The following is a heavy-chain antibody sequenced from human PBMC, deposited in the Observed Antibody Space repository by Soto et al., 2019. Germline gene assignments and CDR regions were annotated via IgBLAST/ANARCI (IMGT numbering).Heavy chain of an antibody. CDR3: ASTGFKIAAAGTPIFGMDV. D-gene: IGHD6-13*01. CDR2: IYYSGST. V-gene: IGHV4-39*01. CDR1: GGSISSSSYY. Sequence: PSETLSLTCTVSGGSISSSSYYWGWTRQPPGKGLEWIGSIYYSGSTYYNPSLKSRVTISVDTSKNQFSLKLSSVTAADTAVYYCASTGFKIAAAGTPIFGMDVWGQGTTVTVSS. J-gene: IGHJ6*02.